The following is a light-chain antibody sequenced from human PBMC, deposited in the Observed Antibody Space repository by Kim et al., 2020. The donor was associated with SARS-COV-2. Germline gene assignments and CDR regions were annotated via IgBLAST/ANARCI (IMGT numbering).Light chain of an antibody. CDR3: CSYAGSHTFV. Sequence: QSALTQPRSVSGSPGQSVTISCTGTSSDIGEYNFVSWYQQHPGKAPKLMISDVSKRPSGVPDRFSGSKSGHTASLTISGLQADDEADYYCCSYAGSHTFVFGGGTKVNVL. J-gene: IGLJ1*01. CDR2: DVS. CDR1: SSDIGEYNF. V-gene: IGLV2-11*01.